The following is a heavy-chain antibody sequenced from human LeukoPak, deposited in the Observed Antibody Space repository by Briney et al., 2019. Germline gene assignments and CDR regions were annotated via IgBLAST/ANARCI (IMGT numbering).Heavy chain of an antibody. V-gene: IGHV1-18*01. CDR2: ISAYNGNT. D-gene: IGHD2-2*01. CDR1: GYTFTSYG. J-gene: IGHJ5*02. Sequence: ASVKVSCKASGYTFTSYGISWVRQAPGQGLEWMGWISAYNGNTNYAQKLQGRVTMTTDTSTSTAYMELRSLRSDDTAVYYCARGCSSTSCYHFRWLDPWGQGTLVTVSS. CDR3: ARGCSSTSCYHFRWLDP.